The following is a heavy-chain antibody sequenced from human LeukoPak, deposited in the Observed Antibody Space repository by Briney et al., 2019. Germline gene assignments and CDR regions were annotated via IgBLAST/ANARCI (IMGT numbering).Heavy chain of an antibody. CDR3: AIQTYDSSGYSGYFDY. D-gene: IGHD3-22*01. CDR1: GFTVSSNY. CDR2: ISGSGGST. Sequence: PGGSLRLSCAASGFTVSSNYMSWVRQAPGKGLEWVSAISGSGGSTYYADSVKGRFTISRDNSKNTLYLRMNSLRAEDTAVYYCAIQTYDSSGYSGYFDYWGQGTLVTVSS. J-gene: IGHJ4*02. V-gene: IGHV3-23*01.